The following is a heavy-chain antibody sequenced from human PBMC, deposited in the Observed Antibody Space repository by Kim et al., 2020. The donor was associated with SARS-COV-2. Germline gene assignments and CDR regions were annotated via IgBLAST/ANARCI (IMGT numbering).Heavy chain of an antibody. CDR1: GYTFTSYY. CDR2: INPSGGST. Sequence: ASVKVSCKASGYTFTSYYMHWVRQAPGQGLEWMGIINPSGGSTSYAQKFQGRVTMTRDTSTSTVYMELSSLRSEDTAVYYCARDPTLRGPDYDSSGYSDYWGQGTLVTVSS. CDR3: ARDPTLRGPDYDSSGYSDY. V-gene: IGHV1-46*01. J-gene: IGHJ4*02. D-gene: IGHD3-22*01.